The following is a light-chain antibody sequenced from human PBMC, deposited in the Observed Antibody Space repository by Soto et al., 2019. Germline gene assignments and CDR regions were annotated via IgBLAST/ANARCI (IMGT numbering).Light chain of an antibody. CDR2: AAS. J-gene: IGKJ5*01. Sequence: IQMTQSPSSLSASVGDRVTITCRASQSISSYINWYQQKPGKSPKVLIYAASSLQSGGPSRCSGSGSGTAFSLPISSLVPEDFATYYCQKTYTTPPITFGQGTRLEIK. CDR3: QKTYTTPPIT. V-gene: IGKV1-39*01. CDR1: QSISSY.